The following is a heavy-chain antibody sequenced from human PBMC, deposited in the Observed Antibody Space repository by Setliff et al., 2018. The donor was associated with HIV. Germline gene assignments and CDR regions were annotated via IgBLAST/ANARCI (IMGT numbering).Heavy chain of an antibody. Sequence: PSETLSLTCNVSGGSISSVNYYWNWIRQPAGKGLEWIGRIYASGSPTYNSSLESRVTISVDTSKNHFSLKLSSVTAADTAVFYCARVPFTTGFDYWGQGILVTVSS. CDR2: IYASGSP. V-gene: IGHV4-61*02. J-gene: IGHJ4*02. CDR3: ARVPFTTGFDY. D-gene: IGHD3-3*01. CDR1: GGSISSVNYY.